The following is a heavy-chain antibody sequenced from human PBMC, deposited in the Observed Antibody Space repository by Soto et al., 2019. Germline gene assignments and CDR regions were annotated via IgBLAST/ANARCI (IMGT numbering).Heavy chain of an antibody. CDR2: IYYSGST. V-gene: IGHV4-59*01. CDR3: ARDLVRGYSYGYVFDP. CDR1: GGSISSYY. J-gene: IGHJ5*02. Sequence: PSETLSLTCTVSGGSISSYYWSWIRQPPGKGLEWIGYIYYSGSTNYNPSLKSRVTISVDTSKNQFSLKLSSVTAADTAVYYCARDLVRGYSYGYVFDPWGQGTLVTVSS. D-gene: IGHD5-18*01.